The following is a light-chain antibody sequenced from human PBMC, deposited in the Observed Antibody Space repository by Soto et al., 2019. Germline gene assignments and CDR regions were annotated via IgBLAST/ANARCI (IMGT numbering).Light chain of an antibody. Sequence: EFVLTQSPGTLSLSPGERATLSCRASQTVRNNYLAWYQQKPGQAPRLLIYDASSRATGIPDRFSGGGSGTDFTLTISRLEPEDLAVYYCQQFSSYPLTFGGGTKVKIK. V-gene: IGKV3-20*01. J-gene: IGKJ4*01. CDR3: QQFSSYPLT. CDR1: QTVRNNY. CDR2: DAS.